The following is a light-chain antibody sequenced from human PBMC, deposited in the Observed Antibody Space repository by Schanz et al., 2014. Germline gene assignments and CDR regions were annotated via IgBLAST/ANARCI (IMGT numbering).Light chain of an antibody. Sequence: QSVLTQPASVSGSPGQSITISCTGTSSDVGGYKYVSWYQQHPGKAPKLMIYDVSDRPSGVSNRFSGSKSGNTASLTISGLQAEDEADYYCSSYTTTTWRVFGGGTKLTV. CDR3: SSYTTTTWRV. CDR2: DVS. V-gene: IGLV2-14*03. CDR1: SSDVGGYKY. J-gene: IGLJ3*02.